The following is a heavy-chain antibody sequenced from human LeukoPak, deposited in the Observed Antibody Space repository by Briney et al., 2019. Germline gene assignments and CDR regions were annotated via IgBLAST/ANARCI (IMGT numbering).Heavy chain of an antibody. CDR2: FDPEDGET. CDR3: ATSNPPSSSWIYYYYYYMDV. CDR1: GYTLTELS. Sequence: ASVKVSCKVSGYTLTELSMHWVRQAPGKGLEWMGGFDPEDGETIYAQKFQGRVTMTEDTSTDTAYMELSSLRSEDTAVYYCATSNPPSSSWIYYYYYYMDVWGKGTTVTVSS. V-gene: IGHV1-24*01. J-gene: IGHJ6*03. D-gene: IGHD6-13*01.